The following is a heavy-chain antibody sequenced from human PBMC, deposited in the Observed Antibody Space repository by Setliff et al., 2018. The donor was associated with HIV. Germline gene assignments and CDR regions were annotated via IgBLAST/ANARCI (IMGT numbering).Heavy chain of an antibody. D-gene: IGHD3-22*01. V-gene: IGHV1-18*04. CDR2: TYIGAT. Sequence: AASVKVSCKASGYTFTSYGMNWVRQAPGQGLEWMGWTYIGATNYAQKFRDRLTVTTDTSTSTAYMELRSLSPDDTAVYYCATYHYYDSSAYYIDLYYLDYWGQGTLVTVSS. J-gene: IGHJ4*02. CDR1: GYTFTSYG. CDR3: ATYHYYDSSAYYIDLYYLDY.